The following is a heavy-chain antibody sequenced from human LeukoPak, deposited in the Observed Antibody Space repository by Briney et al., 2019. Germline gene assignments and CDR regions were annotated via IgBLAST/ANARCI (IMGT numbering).Heavy chain of an antibody. D-gene: IGHD3-3*01. Sequence: GGSLRLSCAASGFTFSSYSMNWVRQAPGKGLEWVSSISRSSSYIYYADSVKGRFTISRDNAKNSLYLQMNSLRAEDTAVYYCAREPPNDFSFDAFDLWGEGTMVTVSS. V-gene: IGHV3-21*01. CDR3: AREPPNDFSFDAFDL. CDR1: GFTFSSYS. J-gene: IGHJ3*01. CDR2: ISRSSSYI.